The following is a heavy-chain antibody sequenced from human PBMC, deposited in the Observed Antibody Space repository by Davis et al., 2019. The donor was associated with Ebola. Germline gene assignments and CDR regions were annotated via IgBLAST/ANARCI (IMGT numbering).Heavy chain of an antibody. V-gene: IGHV3-53*01. J-gene: IGHJ4*02. D-gene: IGHD6-13*01. Sequence: PGGSLRLSCAASGFTFSSYAMSWVRQAPGKGLEWVSVIYSGGSTYYADSVKGRFTISRDSSRNTLYLQMNSLRADDTATYYCTRGRGGSSWELYWGRGTLVAVSS. CDR3: TRGRGGSSWELY. CDR2: IYSGGST. CDR1: GFTFSSYA.